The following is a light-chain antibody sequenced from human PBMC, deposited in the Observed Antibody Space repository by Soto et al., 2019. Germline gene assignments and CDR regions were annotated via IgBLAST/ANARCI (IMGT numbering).Light chain of an antibody. CDR1: ESVSSSY. Sequence: GASESVSSSYVAWYQQKPGPVPRLLKDAASSRATGIPDRCSGRGAATDFLPTISRLEAEDFAVYCWQQSSSSPITFGQGTRLEIK. V-gene: IGKV3D-20*01. CDR3: QQSSSSPIT. J-gene: IGKJ5*01. CDR2: AAS.